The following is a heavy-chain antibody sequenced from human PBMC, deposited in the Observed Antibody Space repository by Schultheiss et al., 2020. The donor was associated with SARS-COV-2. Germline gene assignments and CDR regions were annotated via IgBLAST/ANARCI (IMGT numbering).Heavy chain of an antibody. Sequence: GGSLRLSCAASGFTFSSYRMNWVRQAPGKGLEWVSSISSSSSNIYYADSVKGRFTISRDNAKNSLYLQMNSLRAEDTAVYYCAKEDHGYYWVVDYWGQGTLVTVSS. J-gene: IGHJ4*02. CDR1: GFTFSSYR. D-gene: IGHD4-17*01. V-gene: IGHV3-21*04. CDR3: AKEDHGYYWVVDY. CDR2: ISSSSSNI.